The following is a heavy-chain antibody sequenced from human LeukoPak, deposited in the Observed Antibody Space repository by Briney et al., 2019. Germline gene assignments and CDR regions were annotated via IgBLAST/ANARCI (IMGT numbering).Heavy chain of an antibody. J-gene: IGHJ4*02. Sequence: GGSLRLSCAASGFSFSTFEMNWVRQARGKGLEWISYISGSGTTKYYVDSVKGRFTISRDNAERSLYLQMDSLRAEDTAVYFRVGGGLPYFDHWGRGTLVTVSS. CDR2: ISGSGTTK. D-gene: IGHD3-16*01. CDR3: VGGGLPYFDH. CDR1: GFSFSTFE. V-gene: IGHV3-48*03.